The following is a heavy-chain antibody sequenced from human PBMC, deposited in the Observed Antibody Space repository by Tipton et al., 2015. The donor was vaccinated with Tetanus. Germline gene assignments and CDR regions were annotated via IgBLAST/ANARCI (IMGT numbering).Heavy chain of an antibody. CDR1: EFVFSSFG. CDR3: RAGSWL. CDR2: ISHDGSHK. V-gene: IGHV3-30*03. Sequence: SLRLSCEASEFVFSSFGMHWVRQAPGKGLEWVALISHDGSHKDYADSVKGRFTISRDNAKNSLFLQMTSLRAEDTAMYYCRAGSWLGGPGTLVTVSS. J-gene: IGHJ4*02. D-gene: IGHD5-18*01.